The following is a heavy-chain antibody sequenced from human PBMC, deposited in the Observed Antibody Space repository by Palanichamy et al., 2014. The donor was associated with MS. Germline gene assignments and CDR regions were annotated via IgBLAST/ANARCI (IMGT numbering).Heavy chain of an antibody. D-gene: IGHD2/OR15-2a*01. CDR3: AHRVSEYGNWDGGAFDF. CDR2: GYWDDDN. CDR1: IFHSSLVEWV. J-gene: IGHJ4*02. Sequence: QITLKESGLTLVKTHRDPHADLHLLRIFHSSLVEWVWGWIRQAPGKALEWLAFGYWDDDNRYSSSLKSRLTVTKDASKNLVVLTMFNMDPVDTATYYCAHRVSEYGNWDGGAFDFWGQGIRVVVSS. V-gene: IGHV2-5*02.